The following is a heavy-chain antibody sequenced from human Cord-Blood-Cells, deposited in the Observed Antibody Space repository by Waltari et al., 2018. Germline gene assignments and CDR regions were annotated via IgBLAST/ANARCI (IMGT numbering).Heavy chain of an antibody. V-gene: IGHV3-33*01. Sequence: QVQLLESGGGVVQPGSSLRLSRAASGFTFSSYGMHWVRQAPGKGLEWVAVIWYDGSNKYYADSVRGRFGISRDNSKNTLYLQRNRLRAEDTAVYYCARGWNYFDYWGQGTLVTVSS. CDR2: IWYDGSNK. D-gene: IGHD1-1*01. CDR3: ARGWNYFDY. CDR1: GFTFSSYG. J-gene: IGHJ4*02.